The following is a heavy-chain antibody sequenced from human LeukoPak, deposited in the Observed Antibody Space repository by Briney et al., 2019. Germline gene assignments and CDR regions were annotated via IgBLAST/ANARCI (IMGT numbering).Heavy chain of an antibody. CDR1: GFSFSSYA. CDR3: VKDFLHGPHIEPVGSVGPFDY. J-gene: IGHJ4*02. Sequence: GGSLRLSCATSGFSFSSYAMSWVRQAPGKGLEWVSGLHADSGMIYYAGSVKGRFTISRDNSKNTLYFQMNSLRAEDTAIYYCVKDFLHGPHIEPVGSVGPFDYWGQGTLVTVSS. D-gene: IGHD2-2*01. CDR2: LHADSGMI. V-gene: IGHV3-23*01.